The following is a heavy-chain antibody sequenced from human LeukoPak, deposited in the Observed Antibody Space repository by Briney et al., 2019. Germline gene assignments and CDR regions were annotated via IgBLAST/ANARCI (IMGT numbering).Heavy chain of an antibody. Sequence: GGSLRLSCAASGFTFSSYSMNWVRQAPGKGLEWVASISSSSGYIYYADSVKGRFTISRDNAKNALYLQMSSLRAEDTAVYYCVRDAFDPWGQGTLVTVSS. V-gene: IGHV3-21*01. CDR2: ISSSSGYI. CDR1: GFTFSSYS. J-gene: IGHJ5*02. CDR3: VRDAFDP.